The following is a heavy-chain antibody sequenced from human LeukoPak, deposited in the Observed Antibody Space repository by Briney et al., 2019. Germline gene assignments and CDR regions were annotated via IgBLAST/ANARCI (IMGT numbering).Heavy chain of an antibody. CDR1: GGSFSGYY. Sequence: SKTLSLTYAVNGGSFSGYYWSWIRQPPGKGLEWIGEINHSGSTNYNPSLKSRVTISVDTSKNQFSLKLSSVTAADTAVYYCARVGVSWLQSQLDYWGQGTLVTVSS. CDR2: INHSGST. CDR3: ARVGVSWLQSQLDY. V-gene: IGHV4-34*01. D-gene: IGHD5-24*01. J-gene: IGHJ4*02.